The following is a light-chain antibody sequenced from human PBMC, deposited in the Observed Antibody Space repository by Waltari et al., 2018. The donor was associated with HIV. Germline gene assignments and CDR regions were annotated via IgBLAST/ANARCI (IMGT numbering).Light chain of an antibody. J-gene: IGKJ4*01. Sequence: QSPSSVSASVGDRVTITCRASQSIGRWLVWYQQTPGKAPKLLIYASSTLQPGVPSRFSGSGSGTSFALTITSLQPEDFATYYCQQASSLPLTFGGGTKVEIK. CDR3: QQASSLPLT. CDR1: QSIGRW. V-gene: IGKV1-12*01. CDR2: ASS.